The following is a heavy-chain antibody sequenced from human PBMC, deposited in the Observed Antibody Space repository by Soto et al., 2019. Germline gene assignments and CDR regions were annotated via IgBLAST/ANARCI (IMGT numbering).Heavy chain of an antibody. Sequence: PSETLSLTCTVSGGSISSYYWSWIRQPPGKGLEWIGYIYYSGSTNYNPSLKSRVTISVDTSKNQFSLKLSSVTAADTAVYYCARGQGSSWYVEKRYYYYGMDVWGQGTTVTVSS. CDR2: IYYSGST. CDR3: ARGQGSSWYVEKRYYYYGMDV. J-gene: IGHJ6*02. D-gene: IGHD6-13*01. V-gene: IGHV4-59*01. CDR1: GGSISSYY.